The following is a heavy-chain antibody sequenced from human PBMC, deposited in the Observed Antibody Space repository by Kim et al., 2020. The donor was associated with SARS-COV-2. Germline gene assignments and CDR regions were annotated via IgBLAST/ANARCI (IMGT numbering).Heavy chain of an antibody. J-gene: IGHJ4*02. Sequence: GGSLRLSCAASGFTFDDYAMYWVRQTPGKGLEWVAGITWNSGGRGYADSVKGRFTISRDNAKNSLYLQMNSLRAEDTALYYCAKGNTPSVSYYLDYWGQGTLVTVSS. CDR3: AKGNTPSVSYYLDY. V-gene: IGHV3-9*01. CDR2: ITWNSGGR. CDR1: GFTFDDYA. D-gene: IGHD3-10*01.